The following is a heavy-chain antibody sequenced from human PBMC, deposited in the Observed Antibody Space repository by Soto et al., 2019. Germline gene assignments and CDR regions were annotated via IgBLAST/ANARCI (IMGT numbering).Heavy chain of an antibody. Sequence: GGSLRLSCAASGFTFSSYGMNWVRQAPGKGLEWVSSISSSSSYIYYADSVKGRFTISRDNAKNSLYLQMNSLRAEDTALYYCAKDKGKGYCSGGSCYSIQDAFDIWGQGTMVTVSS. V-gene: IGHV3-21*04. D-gene: IGHD2-15*01. J-gene: IGHJ3*02. CDR2: ISSSSSYI. CDR3: AKDKGKGYCSGGSCYSIQDAFDI. CDR1: GFTFSSYG.